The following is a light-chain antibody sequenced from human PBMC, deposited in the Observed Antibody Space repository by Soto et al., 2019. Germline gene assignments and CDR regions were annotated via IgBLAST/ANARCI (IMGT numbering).Light chain of an antibody. CDR2: GAS. CDR1: QSVSNN. Sequence: EIVMTQSPATLSVSPGERATLSCRASQSVSNNLAWYQKKPGQAPRLLIYGASTRATGIQARFSGGGSGTEFTLTISSLQSEDFAVYYCQQYNNWWTFGQGTRVEIK. CDR3: QQYNNWWT. V-gene: IGKV3-15*01. J-gene: IGKJ1*01.